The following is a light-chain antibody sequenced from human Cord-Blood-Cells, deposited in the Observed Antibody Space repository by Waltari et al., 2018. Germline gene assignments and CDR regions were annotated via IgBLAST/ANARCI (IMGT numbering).Light chain of an antibody. CDR1: SRPVGGYNY. CDR2: DVS. Sequence: QSALTQPAPVSVSPGHSLPIPSTGTSRPVGGYNYVSWYQQHPGKAPNFMIYDVSKRPSGVSNRFSGSKSGNTASLTISGLQAEDEADYYCSSYTSSSTWVFGGGTKLTVL. V-gene: IGLV2-14*01. CDR3: SSYTSSSTWV. J-gene: IGLJ3*02.